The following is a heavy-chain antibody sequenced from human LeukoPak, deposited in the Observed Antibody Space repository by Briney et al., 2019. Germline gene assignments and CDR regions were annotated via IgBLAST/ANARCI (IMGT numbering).Heavy chain of an antibody. CDR3: AKGALGYCSGGSCRGGDY. D-gene: IGHD2-15*01. CDR1: GFTFGSYA. J-gene: IGHJ4*02. V-gene: IGHV3-23*01. CDR2: ISGSGGST. Sequence: GGSLRLSCAASGFTFGSYAMSWVRQAPGKGLEWVSAISGSGGSTYYADSVKGRFTISRDNSKNTLYLQMNSLRAEDTAGYYCAKGALGYCSGGSCRGGDYWGQGTLVTVSS.